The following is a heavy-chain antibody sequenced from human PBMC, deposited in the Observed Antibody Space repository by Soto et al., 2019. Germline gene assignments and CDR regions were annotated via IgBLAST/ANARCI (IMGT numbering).Heavy chain of an antibody. D-gene: IGHD3-22*01. CDR3: ARDDLYDSTGYDS. V-gene: IGHV3-21*01. CDR2: ISSSGTFK. CDR1: GFTFRDFT. Sequence: EGSLRLSCAASGFTFRDFTMNWVRQAPGKGLEWVSSISSSGTFKYYADSLGGRFTISRDNAKNSLYLQLNSLRGEDTAIYYCARDDLYDSTGYDSWGQGTRDTLSS. J-gene: IGHJ5*02.